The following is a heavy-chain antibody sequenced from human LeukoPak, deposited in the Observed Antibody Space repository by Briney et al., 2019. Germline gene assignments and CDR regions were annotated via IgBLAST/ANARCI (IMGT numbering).Heavy chain of an antibody. CDR2: INHSGST. CDR3: ARGGGYSSPREIDY. CDR1: GGPFSGYY. J-gene: IGHJ4*02. D-gene: IGHD6-13*01. Sequence: PSETLSLTCAVYGGPFSGYYWSWIRQPPGKGLEWIGEINHSGSTNYNPSLKSRVTISVDTSKNQFSLKLSSVTAADTAVYYCARGGGYSSPREIDYWGQGTLVTVSS. V-gene: IGHV4-34*01.